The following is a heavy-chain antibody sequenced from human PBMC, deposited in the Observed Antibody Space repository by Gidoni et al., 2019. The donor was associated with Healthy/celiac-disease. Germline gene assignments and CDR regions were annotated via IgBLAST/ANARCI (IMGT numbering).Heavy chain of an antibody. CDR3: ARERGTIFGVVIPGAFDY. J-gene: IGHJ4*02. CDR1: GGTFSSYA. V-gene: IGHV1-69*01. D-gene: IGHD3-3*01. Sequence: QVQLVQSGAEVKKPGSSVKVSCKASGGTFSSYAISWVRQAPGPGLEWMGGIIPIFGTANYAQKFQGRVTITADESTSTAYMELSSLRSEDTAVYYCARERGTIFGVVIPGAFDYWGQGTLVTVSS. CDR2: IIPIFGTA.